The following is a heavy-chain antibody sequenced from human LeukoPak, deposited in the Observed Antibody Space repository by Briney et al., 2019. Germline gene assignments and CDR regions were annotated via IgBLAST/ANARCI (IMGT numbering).Heavy chain of an antibody. V-gene: IGHV4-61*02. CDR1: GGSISSGSYY. D-gene: IGHD3-9*01. CDR3: ARSYDILTGYKPGAFDI. Sequence: SKTLSLTCTVSGGSISSGSYYWSWIRQPAGKGLEWIGRIYTSGSTNYNPSLKSRVTISVDTSKNQFSLKLSSVTAADTAVYYCARSYDILTGYKPGAFDIWGQGTMVTVSS. J-gene: IGHJ3*02. CDR2: IYTSGST.